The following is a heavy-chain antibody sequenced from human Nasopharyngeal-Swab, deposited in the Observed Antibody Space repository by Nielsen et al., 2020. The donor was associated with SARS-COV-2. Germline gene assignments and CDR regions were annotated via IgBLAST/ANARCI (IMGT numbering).Heavy chain of an antibody. CDR2: ISWNSGSI. Sequence: SLKISCAASGFTFDDYAMHWVRQAPGKGLEWVSGISWNSGSIGYADSVKGRFTISRDNAKNSLYLQMNSLRAEDTALYYCVKGARYGELLPDYFDYWGQGTLVTVSS. CDR3: VKGARYGELLPDYFDY. D-gene: IGHD3-10*01. V-gene: IGHV3-9*01. CDR1: GFTFDDYA. J-gene: IGHJ4*02.